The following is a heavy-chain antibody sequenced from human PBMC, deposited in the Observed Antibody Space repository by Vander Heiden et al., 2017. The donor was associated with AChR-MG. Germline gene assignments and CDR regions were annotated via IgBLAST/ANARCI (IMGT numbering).Heavy chain of an antibody. CDR1: GYTFTSYD. J-gene: IGHJ4*02. Sequence: QVQLVQSGAEVKKPAASVKVPCKASGYTFTSYDIDWVRQAPGQGLEWMGWMHPSSGNTGYAQKFQGRVTMTRSTSISTAYMELSSLRSEDTAVYYCARGRGYSYGYSDYWGQGTLVTVSS. CDR3: ARGRGYSYGYSDY. V-gene: IGHV1-8*01. CDR2: MHPSSGNT. D-gene: IGHD5-18*01.